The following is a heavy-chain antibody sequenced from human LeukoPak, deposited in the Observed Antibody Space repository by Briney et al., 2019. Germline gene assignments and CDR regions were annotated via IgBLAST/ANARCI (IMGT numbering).Heavy chain of an antibody. CDR1: GFTFSSYE. CDR3: ARDYLVAAAGTYY. J-gene: IGHJ4*02. Sequence: GGSLRLSCAASGFTFSSYEMNWVRQAPGKGLEWVSYIGSSGSPVYYPDSVKGRFSISRDNAKNSLYLQMNSLRAEDTAVYYCARDYLVAAAGTYYWGQGTLVTVSS. V-gene: IGHV3-48*03. CDR2: IGSSGSPV. D-gene: IGHD6-13*01.